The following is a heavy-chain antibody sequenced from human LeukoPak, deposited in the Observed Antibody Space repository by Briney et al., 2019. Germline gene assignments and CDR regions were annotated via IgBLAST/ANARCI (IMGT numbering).Heavy chain of an antibody. V-gene: IGHV1-2*02. D-gene: IGHD3-9*01. J-gene: IGHJ4*02. CDR3: VRDLDWGPDY. CDR2: INPNSGGT. Sequence: ASVKVSCKASGYTFTGYYMHWVRQAPGQGLEWMGWINPNSGGTNYAQKFQDRVTMTRDTSINTAYMGLSRLRSDDTAVYYCVRDLDWGPDYWGQGTLVTVSS. CDR1: GYTFTGYY.